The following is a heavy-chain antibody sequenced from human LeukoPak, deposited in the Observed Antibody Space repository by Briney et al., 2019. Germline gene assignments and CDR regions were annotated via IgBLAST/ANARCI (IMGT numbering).Heavy chain of an antibody. V-gene: IGHV4-59*01. CDR1: GGSISSYY. J-gene: IGHJ3*02. CDR3: ARDSSPPKLRYFDWLLGAFDI. CDR2: IYYSGST. D-gene: IGHD3-9*01. Sequence: PSETLSLTCTVSGGSISSYYWSWIRQPPGKGLEWIGYIYYSGSTNYNPSLKSRVTISVDTSKNQFSLKLSSVTAADTAVYYCARDSSPPKLRYFDWLLGAFDIWGQGTMVTVSS.